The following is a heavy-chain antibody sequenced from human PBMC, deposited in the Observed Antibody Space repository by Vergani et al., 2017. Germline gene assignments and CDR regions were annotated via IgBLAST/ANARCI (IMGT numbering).Heavy chain of an antibody. Sequence: EVQLVESGGGLVKPGGSLRLSCAASGFTFSSYSMNWVRQAPGKGLEWVSSISSSSSYIYYADSVKGRFTISRDNAKNSLYLQMNSLRAEDTAVYYCAKDGPGKGAFDYWGQGTLVTVSS. CDR1: GFTFSSYS. J-gene: IGHJ4*02. CDR3: AKDGPGKGAFDY. CDR2: ISSSSSYI. V-gene: IGHV3-21*01.